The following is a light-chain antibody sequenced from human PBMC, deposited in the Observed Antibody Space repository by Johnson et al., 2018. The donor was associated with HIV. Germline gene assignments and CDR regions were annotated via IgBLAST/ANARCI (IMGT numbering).Light chain of an antibody. Sequence: QLVLTQPPSVSAAQGQKVTISCSGSSSNIGNNYVSWYQHLPGTAPKLPIYDNNKPPTGIPDRFLAPQPGQQSTVGITGPHTGDEADYYCGTWDRSLCAAVFGTGTKVTVL. V-gene: IGLV1-51*01. CDR1: SSNIGNNY. CDR2: DNN. CDR3: GTWDRSLCAAV. J-gene: IGLJ1*01.